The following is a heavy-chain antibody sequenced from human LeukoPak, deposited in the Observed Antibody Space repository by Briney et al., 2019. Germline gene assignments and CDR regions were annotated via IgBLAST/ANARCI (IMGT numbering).Heavy chain of an antibody. J-gene: IGHJ4*02. V-gene: IGHV4-34*01. Sequence: SETLSLTCAVYGGSFSGYYWSWIRQPPGKGLEWIGEINHSGSTNYNPSLKSRVTISVDTSKNQFSLKLSSVTAADTAVYYCSVSGSYYRDFDYWGRGTLVTVSS. CDR1: GGSFSGYY. D-gene: IGHD1-26*01. CDR2: INHSGST. CDR3: SVSGSYYRDFDY.